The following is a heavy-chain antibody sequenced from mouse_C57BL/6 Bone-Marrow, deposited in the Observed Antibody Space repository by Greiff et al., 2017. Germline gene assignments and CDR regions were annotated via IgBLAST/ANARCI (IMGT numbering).Heavy chain of an antibody. CDR1: GYTFTSYW. CDR3: AREETDY. V-gene: IGHV1-50*01. Sequence: QVQLQQSGAELVKPGASVKLSCKASGYTFTSYWMQWVKQRPGQGLEWIGEIDPSDSYTNYNQKFKGKATLTVDTSSSTAYMQLSSLTSEDSAVYYCAREETDYWGQGTTLTVSS. CDR2: IDPSDSYT. J-gene: IGHJ2*01.